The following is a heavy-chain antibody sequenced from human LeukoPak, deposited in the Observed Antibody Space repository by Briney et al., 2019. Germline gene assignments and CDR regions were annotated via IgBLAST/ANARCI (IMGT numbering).Heavy chain of an antibody. V-gene: IGHV3-23*01. CDR2: ISGSGGST. CDR3: ARDDSGSMDV. CDR1: GFSFSIYA. Sequence: PGGSLRLSCAASGFSFSIYAMSWVRQAPGKGLEWVSAISGSGGSTYYAGSVKGRLTISRDNAKNSLYLQMNSLRAEDTAVYYCARDDSGSMDVWGQGTTVTVSS. D-gene: IGHD1-26*01. J-gene: IGHJ6*02.